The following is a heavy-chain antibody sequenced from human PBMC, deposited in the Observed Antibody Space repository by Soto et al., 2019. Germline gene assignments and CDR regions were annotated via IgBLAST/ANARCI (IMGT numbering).Heavy chain of an antibody. V-gene: IGHV4-30-4*01. J-gene: IGHJ4*02. CDR2: IYYSGST. D-gene: IGHD3-3*01. Sequence: QVQLQESGPGLVKPSQTLSLTCTVSGGSISSGDYYWSWIRQPPGKGLEWIGYIYYSGSTYYNPSLQSRVTISVDTSKTQFSLKLSSVTAADTAGYYCARGAIFGVVIIPDFDYWGQGTLVTVSS. CDR1: GGSISSGDYY. CDR3: ARGAIFGVVIIPDFDY.